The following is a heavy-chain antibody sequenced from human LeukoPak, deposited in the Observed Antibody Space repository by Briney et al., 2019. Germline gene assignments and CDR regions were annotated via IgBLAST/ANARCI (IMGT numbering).Heavy chain of an antibody. D-gene: IGHD1-1*01. CDR1: GGTFSSYA. CDR2: IIPIFGTA. CDR3: ARRGTTGTTSWFDP. Sequence: VASVKVSCKASGGTFSSYAISWVRQPPGQGLEWMGGIIPIFGTANYAQKFQGRVTITADESTSTAYMELSSLRSEDTAVYYCARRGTTGTTSWFDPWGQGTLVTVSS. J-gene: IGHJ5*02. V-gene: IGHV1-69*01.